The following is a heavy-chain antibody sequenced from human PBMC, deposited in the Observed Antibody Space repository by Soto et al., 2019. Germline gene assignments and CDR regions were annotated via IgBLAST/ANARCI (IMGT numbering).Heavy chain of an antibody. CDR2: IKNKNDGETT. D-gene: IGHD1-1*01. J-gene: IGHJ3*02. CDR3: TTFQTGVRAFDM. V-gene: IGHV3-15*07. CDR1: GFSLSYPW. Sequence: EVQLVESGGGLVKPGGSLRLSCAASGFSLSYPWMNWVRQAPGRGLEWVGSIKNKNDGETTDYAAPVKGRFTISRDDTRTTLYLQMNNLKTEDTAVYYCTTFQTGVRAFDMWGQGTMVTVSS.